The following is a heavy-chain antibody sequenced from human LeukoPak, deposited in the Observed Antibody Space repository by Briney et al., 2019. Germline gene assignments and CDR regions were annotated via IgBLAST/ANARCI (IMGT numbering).Heavy chain of an antibody. CDR1: GFTVSSNY. D-gene: IGHD3-10*01. Sequence: PGGPLRLSCAASGFTVSSNYMSWVRQAPGKGLEWVSYISSSGSTIYYADSVKGRFTISRDNAKNSLYLQMNSLRAEDTAVYYCASPTYGSGSDFDYWGQGTLVTVSS. CDR2: ISSSGSTI. CDR3: ASPTYGSGSDFDY. V-gene: IGHV3-11*04. J-gene: IGHJ4*02.